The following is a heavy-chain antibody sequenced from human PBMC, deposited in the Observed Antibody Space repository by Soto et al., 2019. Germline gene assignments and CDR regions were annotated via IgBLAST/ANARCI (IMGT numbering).Heavy chain of an antibody. CDR1: GGSISSSDYY. CDR2: IYYSGST. D-gene: IGHD6-19*01. Sequence: SETLSLTCTVSGGSISSSDYYWSWIRQPPGKGLEWIGYIYYSGSTYYNPSLKSRVTISVDTSKNQFSLKLSSVTAADTAVYYCAREIAVAGTSCFDYWGQGTLVTVSS. CDR3: AREIAVAGTSCFDY. J-gene: IGHJ4*02. V-gene: IGHV4-30-4*01.